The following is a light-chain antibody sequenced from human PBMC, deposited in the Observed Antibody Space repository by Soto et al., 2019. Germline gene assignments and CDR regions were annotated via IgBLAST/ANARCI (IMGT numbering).Light chain of an antibody. CDR1: QTITTY. J-gene: IGKJ5*01. CDR3: QQSYTTPIT. V-gene: IGKV1-39*01. CDR2: GAS. Sequence: DIQLTQSPSSLSASVGDRVTITCRASQTITTYLSWFQQKPGKAPKLLVYGASSLQSGVPSRFSGNGSGTEFTLTISSLQSEDFATYYCQQSYTTPITFGQGTRLEIK.